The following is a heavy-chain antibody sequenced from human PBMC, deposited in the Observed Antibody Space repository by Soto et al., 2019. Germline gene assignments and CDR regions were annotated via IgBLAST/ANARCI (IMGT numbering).Heavy chain of an antibody. CDR2: IHPSGST. D-gene: IGHD1-26*01. CDR3: ARGQDRAKVGY. Sequence: VQLQLWGAGLLKPSETLSLTCAVYGGSFSGYYWSWIRQPPGMGLEWIGEIHPSGSTNYSPSLKSRVSISLDTSRDQFSLKLTSVTAADTAVYYCARGQDRAKVGYWGQGTLVTVSS. CDR1: GGSFSGYY. J-gene: IGHJ4*02. V-gene: IGHV4-34*02.